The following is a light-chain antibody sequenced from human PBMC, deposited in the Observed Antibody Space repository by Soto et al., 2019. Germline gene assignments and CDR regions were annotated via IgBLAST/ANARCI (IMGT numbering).Light chain of an antibody. V-gene: IGKV3-15*01. Sequence: EIVLTQSPGTLSLSPGERATLSCRASQNIRSSLAWYQQKPGQAPRLLIYGASTRATGIPARFSGSGSGTEFTLTISSLQSEAFAVSYCQPYNNWPQTFGQGTKVAIK. CDR1: QNIRSS. CDR3: QPYNNWPQT. CDR2: GAS. J-gene: IGKJ1*01.